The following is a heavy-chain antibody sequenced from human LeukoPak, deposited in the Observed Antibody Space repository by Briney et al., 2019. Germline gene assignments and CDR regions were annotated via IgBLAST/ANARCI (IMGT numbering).Heavy chain of an antibody. CDR3: ARDRWPREQPPLNWFDP. V-gene: IGHV1-18*01. Sequence: GASVKVSCKASGYTFTSYGISWVRQAPGQGLEWMGWISAYNGNTNYAQKLQGRVTMTTDTSTSTAYMELRSLRSDDTAVYYCARDRWPREQPPLNWFDPWGQGTLVTVSS. CDR2: ISAYNGNT. J-gene: IGHJ5*02. D-gene: IGHD1/OR15-1a*01. CDR1: GYTFTSYG.